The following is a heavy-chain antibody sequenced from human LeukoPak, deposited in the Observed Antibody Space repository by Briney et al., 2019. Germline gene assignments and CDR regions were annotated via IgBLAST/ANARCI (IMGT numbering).Heavy chain of an antibody. CDR3: ARGEVEMATIPFDY. J-gene: IGHJ4*02. CDR2: IYYSGST. Sequence: SETLSLTCAVYGGSFSGYYWSWIRQPPGKGLEWIGYIYYSGSTNYNPSLKSRVTISVDTSKNQFSLKLSSVTAADTAVYYCARGEVEMATIPFDYWGQGTLVTVSS. CDR1: GGSFSGYY. V-gene: IGHV4-59*01. D-gene: IGHD5-24*01.